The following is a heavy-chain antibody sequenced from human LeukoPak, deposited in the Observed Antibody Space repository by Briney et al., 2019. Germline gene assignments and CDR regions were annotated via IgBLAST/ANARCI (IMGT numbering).Heavy chain of an antibody. CDR1: GFTFSSYA. V-gene: IGHV3-23*01. J-gene: IGHJ4*02. CDR2: ISGSGGST. CDR3: AKLALASEAGDNIDY. D-gene: IGHD3-16*01. Sequence: PGGSLRLSCEASGFTFSSYAMSWVRQAPGKGLEWVSAISGSGGSTYYADSVKGRFTISRDNSKNTLYLQMNSLRAEDTAVYYCAKLALASEAGDNIDYWGQGTLVTVSS.